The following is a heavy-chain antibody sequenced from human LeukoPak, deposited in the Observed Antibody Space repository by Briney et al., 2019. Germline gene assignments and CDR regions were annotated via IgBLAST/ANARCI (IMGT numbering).Heavy chain of an antibody. D-gene: IGHD6-13*01. Sequence: SVKVSCKASGGTFSSYAISWVRQAPGQGLEWMGGIIPIFGTANYAQKFQGRVTITADESTSTAYMELSSLRSEDTAVYYCARDPTAAGTGDWFDPWGQGTLVTVSS. CDR3: ARDPTAAGTGDWFDP. CDR1: GGTFSSYA. J-gene: IGHJ5*02. V-gene: IGHV1-69*13. CDR2: IIPIFGTA.